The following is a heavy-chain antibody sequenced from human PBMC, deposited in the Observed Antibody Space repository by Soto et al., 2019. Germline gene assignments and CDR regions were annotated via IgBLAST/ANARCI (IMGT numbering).Heavy chain of an antibody. CDR1: GYSFTSYW. V-gene: IGHV5-51*01. Sequence: PGQSLKISCKGSGYSFTSYWIGWVRQMPGKGLEWMGIIYPGDSDTRYSPSFQGQVTISADKSISTAYLQWSSLKASDAAMYYCARIFYDFWSGYPDYWGEGTLVTVSS. CDR3: ARIFYDFWSGYPDY. J-gene: IGHJ4*02. D-gene: IGHD3-3*01. CDR2: IYPGDSDT.